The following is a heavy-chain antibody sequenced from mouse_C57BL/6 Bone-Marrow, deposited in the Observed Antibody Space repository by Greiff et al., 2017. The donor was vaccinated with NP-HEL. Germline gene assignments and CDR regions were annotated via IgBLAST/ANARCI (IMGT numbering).Heavy chain of an antibody. CDR3: ARPLHYYYGRGFDY. CDR1: GFNIKNTY. V-gene: IGHV14-3*01. Sequence: VHVKQSVAELVRPGASVKLSCTASGFNIKNTYMHWVKQRPEQGLEWIGRIAPANGNTKYAPKFQGKATITADTSSNTAYLQLSSLTSEDTAIYYCARPLHYYYGRGFDYWGQGTTLTVSS. CDR2: IAPANGNT. D-gene: IGHD1-1*01. J-gene: IGHJ2*01.